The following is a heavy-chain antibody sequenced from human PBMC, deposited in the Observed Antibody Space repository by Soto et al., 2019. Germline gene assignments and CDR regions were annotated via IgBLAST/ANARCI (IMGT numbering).Heavy chain of an antibody. D-gene: IGHD3-10*01. J-gene: IGHJ5*02. CDR2: IYYSGST. V-gene: IGHV4-59*01. CDR3: ARVGITMVRGATNWFDP. CDR1: GGSISSYY. Sequence: PSETLSLTCTVSGGSISSYYWSWIRQPPGKGLEWIGYIYYSGSTNYNPSLKSRVTISVDTSKNQFSLKLSSVTAADTAVYYCARVGITMVRGATNWFDPWGQGTLVTVSS.